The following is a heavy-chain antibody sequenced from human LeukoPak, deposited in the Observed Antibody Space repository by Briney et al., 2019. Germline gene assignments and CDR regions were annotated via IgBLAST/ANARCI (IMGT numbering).Heavy chain of an antibody. CDR1: GFTFSSYA. D-gene: IGHD6-13*01. Sequence: GGSLRLSCAASGFTFSSYAMNWVRQAPGKGLEWVSTMCGDATSSYYADSVKGRFTISRDNSKNTLYLQMNSLRAEDTVVYYCAKRTSGSSWYSSDYWGQGTLVTVSS. V-gene: IGHV3-23*01. CDR2: MCGDATSS. J-gene: IGHJ4*02. CDR3: AKRTSGSSWYSSDY.